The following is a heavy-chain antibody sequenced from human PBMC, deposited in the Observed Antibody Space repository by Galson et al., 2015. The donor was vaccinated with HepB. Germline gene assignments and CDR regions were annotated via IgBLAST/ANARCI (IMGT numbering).Heavy chain of an antibody. D-gene: IGHD3-10*01. Sequence: SLRLSCAASGFTFSSYGMHWVRQAPGKGLEWVAVISYDGSNKYYADSVKGRFTISRDNSKNTLYLQMNSLRAEDTAVYYCAKDYYYGSGSIYYYYGMDVWGQGTTVTVSS. J-gene: IGHJ6*02. V-gene: IGHV3-30*18. CDR3: AKDYYYGSGSIYYYYGMDV. CDR2: ISYDGSNK. CDR1: GFTFSSYG.